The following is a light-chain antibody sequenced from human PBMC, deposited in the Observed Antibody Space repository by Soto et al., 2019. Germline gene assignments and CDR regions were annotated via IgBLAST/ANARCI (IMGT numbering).Light chain of an antibody. CDR1: QIINSY. J-gene: IGKJ2*01. V-gene: IGKV1-39*01. Sequence: DSQMTQSPSSLSASVGDRVTITCRTSQIINSYLAWYQQKPGRAPNLVIYAASSLQSGVPSRFSGSGSGTDFTLTISSLQPEDYATYYCQQTYLAPYTFGQGTKLEIK. CDR2: AAS. CDR3: QQTYLAPYT.